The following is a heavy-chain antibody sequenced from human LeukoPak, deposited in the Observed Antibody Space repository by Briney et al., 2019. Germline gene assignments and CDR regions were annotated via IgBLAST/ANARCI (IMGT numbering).Heavy chain of an antibody. CDR1: GLTVSSYG. CDR3: AKGHSDYGTGFDL. D-gene: IGHD4-17*01. V-gene: IGHV3-23*01. Sequence: PGGSLRLSCGASGLTVSSYGMSWVRQAPGEGLESVSLISGAGGSTYYADSVKGRFTISRDNSKKTLYLQMNSLTADDTAVYYCAKGHSDYGTGFDLWGQGTLVTVSS. CDR2: ISGAGGST. J-gene: IGHJ4*02.